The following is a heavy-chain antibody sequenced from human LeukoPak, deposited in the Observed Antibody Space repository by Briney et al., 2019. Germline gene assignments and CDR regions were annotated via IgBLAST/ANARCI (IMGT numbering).Heavy chain of an antibody. Sequence: GASVKVSCKASGYTFTSYGISWVRQAPGQGLEWMGWISAYNGNTNYAQELQGRVTMTTDTSTSTAYMELRSLRSDDTAVYYCARDLGDDYYDSSGLGDYWGQGTLVTVSS. D-gene: IGHD3-22*01. CDR3: ARDLGDDYYDSSGLGDY. V-gene: IGHV1-18*01. CDR1: GYTFTSYG. J-gene: IGHJ4*02. CDR2: ISAYNGNT.